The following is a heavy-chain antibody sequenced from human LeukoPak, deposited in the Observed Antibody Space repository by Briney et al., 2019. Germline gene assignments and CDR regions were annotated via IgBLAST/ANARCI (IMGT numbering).Heavy chain of an antibody. CDR1: GGSISSYY. J-gene: IGHJ4*02. V-gene: IGHV4-59*01. CDR3: ASLYYYGSGLDY. Sequence: PSETLSLTCTVSGGSISSYYWSWIRQPPGKGLEWIGYIYYSGSTNYNPSLKSRVTISVDTSKNQFSLKLSSVTAADTAVYYCASLYYYGSGLDYWGQGTLVTVSS. D-gene: IGHD3-10*01. CDR2: IYYSGST.